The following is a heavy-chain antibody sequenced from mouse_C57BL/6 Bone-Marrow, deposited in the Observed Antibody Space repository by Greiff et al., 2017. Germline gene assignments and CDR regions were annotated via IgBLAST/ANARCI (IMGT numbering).Heavy chain of an antibody. J-gene: IGHJ2*01. CDR1: GYTFTSYW. CDR2: IDPSDSYT. D-gene: IGHD2-1*01. Sequence: QVQLQQPGAELVKPGASVKLSCKASGYTFTSYWMQWVQQRPGQGLEWIGEIDPSDSYTNYNQKFKGKATLTVDTSSSTAYMQLSSLTSEDSAVYYCARRGNYYFDYWGQGTTLTVSS. CDR3: ARRGNYYFDY. V-gene: IGHV1-50*01.